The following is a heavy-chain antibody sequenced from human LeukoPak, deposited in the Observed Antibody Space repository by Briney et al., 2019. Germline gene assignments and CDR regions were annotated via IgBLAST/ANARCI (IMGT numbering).Heavy chain of an antibody. V-gene: IGHV4-38-2*01. D-gene: IGHD5-18*01. CDR2: IYHGGNT. J-gene: IGHJ5*02. CDR3: AFHVERTMAANNYFDP. CDR1: GYSISSGYY. Sequence: PSETLSLTCALSGYSISSGYYWGWVRQPPGKRLEWIGSIYHGGNTIYNPSLKSRVTMSVDTSKNQFSLSLSSVTAADTAVYHCAFHVERTMAANNYFDPWGQGILVTVSS.